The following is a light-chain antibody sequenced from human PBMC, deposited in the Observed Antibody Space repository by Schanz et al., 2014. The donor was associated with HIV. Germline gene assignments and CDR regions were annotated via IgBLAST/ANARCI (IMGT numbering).Light chain of an antibody. CDR2: DVS. J-gene: IGLJ1*01. Sequence: QSALTQPRSVSGSPGQSVTISCTGTSSDVGYYNYVSWYQQHPGKAPKLMIYDVSNRPSGVSSRFSGSKSGNTASLTISGLQAEDEADYYCCSYTTTSTYVFGAGTKLTVL. CDR3: CSYTTTSTYV. V-gene: IGLV2-14*03. CDR1: SSDVGYYNY.